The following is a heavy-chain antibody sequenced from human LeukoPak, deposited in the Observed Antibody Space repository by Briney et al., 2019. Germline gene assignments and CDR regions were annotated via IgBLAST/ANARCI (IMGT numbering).Heavy chain of an antibody. CDR3: ARERGSSRGFFDY. Sequence: SETLSLTCSVYGGSFSSYYWSWIRQSPGKGLEWIGEISHRGRTNSNPSLKSRVTISVDTSKNQFSLKLNSGTAADTAVYYWARERGSSRGFFDYRGQGTLVTVSS. CDR2: ISHRGRT. J-gene: IGHJ4*02. D-gene: IGHD6-13*01. CDR1: GGSFSSYY. V-gene: IGHV4-34*01.